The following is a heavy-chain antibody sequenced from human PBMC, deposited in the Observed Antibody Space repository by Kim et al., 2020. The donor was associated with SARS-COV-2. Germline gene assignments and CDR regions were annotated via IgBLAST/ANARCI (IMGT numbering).Heavy chain of an antibody. J-gene: IGHJ3*02. V-gene: IGHV3-66*01. CDR3: ARDATTVTTFAHTPPPNAFDI. CDR1: GFTVSSNY. D-gene: IGHD4-17*01. Sequence: GGSLRLSCAASGFTVSSNYMSWVRQAPGKGLEWVSVIYSGGSTYYADSVKGRFTISRDNSKNTLYLQMNSLRAEDTAVYYCARDATTVTTFAHTPPPNAFDIWGQGTMVTVSS. CDR2: IYSGGST.